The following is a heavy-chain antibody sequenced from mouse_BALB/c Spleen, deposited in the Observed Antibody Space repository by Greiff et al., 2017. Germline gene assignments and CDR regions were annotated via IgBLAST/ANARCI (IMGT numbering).Heavy chain of an antibody. V-gene: IGHV7-3*02. CDR2: IRNKANGYTT. CDR1: GFTFTDYY. J-gene: IGHJ3*01. Sequence: EVKVVESGGGLVQPGGSLRLSCATSGFTFTDYYMSWVRQPPGKALEWLGFIRNKANGYTTEYSASVKGRFTISRDNSQSILYLQMNTLRAEDSATYYCAREGYGNSWFAYWGQGTLVTVSA. CDR3: AREGYGNSWFAY. D-gene: IGHD2-1*01.